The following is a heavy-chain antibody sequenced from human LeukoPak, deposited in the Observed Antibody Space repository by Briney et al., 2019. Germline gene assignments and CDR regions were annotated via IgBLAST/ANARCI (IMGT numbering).Heavy chain of an antibody. CDR2: ISTSSSYI. CDR3: ARGPYYYDTSGYYSGY. D-gene: IGHD3-22*01. Sequence: PGGSLRLSCAASGFAFSSYNMNWVRQAPGKGLEWVSSISTSSSYIYYADSVKGRFTISRDNAKNSLFPQMNSLRAEDTAVYYCARGPYYYDTSGYYSGYWGQGTLVTVSS. CDR1: GFAFSSYN. V-gene: IGHV3-21*01. J-gene: IGHJ4*02.